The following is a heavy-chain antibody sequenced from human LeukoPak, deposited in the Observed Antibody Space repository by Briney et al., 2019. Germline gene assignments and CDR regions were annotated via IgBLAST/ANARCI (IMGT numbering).Heavy chain of an antibody. V-gene: IGHV3-21*01. CDR1: GFTFSNYG. CDR3: ARVSWPDDSSGYFDY. CDR2: ISSSSSYI. J-gene: IGHJ4*02. D-gene: IGHD3-22*01. Sequence: GGSLRLSCAASGFTFSNYGMHWVRQAPGKGLEWVSSISSSSSYIYYADSVKGRFTISRDNAKNSLYLQMNSLRAEDTAVYYCARVSWPDDSSGYFDYWGQGTLVTVSS.